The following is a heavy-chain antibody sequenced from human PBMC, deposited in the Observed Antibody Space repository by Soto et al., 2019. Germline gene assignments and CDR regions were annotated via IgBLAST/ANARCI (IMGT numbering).Heavy chain of an antibody. Sequence: QVQLVQSGAEVKKPGASVKVSCKASGYTFTSYGISWVRQAPGQGLEWMGWISAYNGNTNYAQKLQGRVTMTTDTSTSTDYMELRSLRSDDTAVYYCARVPAYYDILTGYYYFDYWGQGTLVTVSS. CDR2: ISAYNGNT. V-gene: IGHV1-18*04. J-gene: IGHJ4*02. D-gene: IGHD3-9*01. CDR3: ARVPAYYDILTGYYYFDY. CDR1: GYTFTSYG.